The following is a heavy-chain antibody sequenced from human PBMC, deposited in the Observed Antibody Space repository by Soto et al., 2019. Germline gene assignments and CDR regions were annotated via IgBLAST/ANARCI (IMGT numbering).Heavy chain of an antibody. CDR2: MYPDDSDI. CDR1: GYSFSFYW. V-gene: IGHV5-51*01. J-gene: IGHJ3*02. Sequence: PGESLKISCKASGYSFSFYWIGWVRQMPGKGLEWMVIMYPDDSDIRYSPSFEAHVTISADKSTSAAFLQWSSLKASDTAMYYCATAYVYDFENSNYYRDAFDIWGQGTLVTVS. CDR3: ATAYVYDFENSNYYRDAFDI. D-gene: IGHD3-22*01.